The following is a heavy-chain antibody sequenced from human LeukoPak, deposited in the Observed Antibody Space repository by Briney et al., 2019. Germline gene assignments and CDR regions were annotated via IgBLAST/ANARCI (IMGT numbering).Heavy chain of an antibody. CDR1: GFTFSRYT. CDR3: ARDLWELLLSGTGDAF. J-gene: IGHJ3*01. V-gene: IGHV3-21*01. Sequence: GGSLRLSRAASGFTFSRYTMNWVRQAPGKGLEWVSSISGSSTYIYYADSVKGRFTISRDNAKNSLFLQMNSLRAEDTAVYYCARDLWELLLSGTGDAFWGQGTMVTVSS. CDR2: ISGSSTYI. D-gene: IGHD1-26*01.